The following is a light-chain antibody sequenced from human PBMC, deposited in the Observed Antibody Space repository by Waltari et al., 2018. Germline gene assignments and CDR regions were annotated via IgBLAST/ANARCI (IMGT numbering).Light chain of an antibody. V-gene: IGKV1-33*01. CDR1: QDIGGY. J-gene: IGKJ2*01. Sequence: DIQLTQSPSSLAASVGDRVTLTCWASQDIGGYLNWYQHQPGRAPKLLIYRTTILTTGVPSRFSGGASRTDYTLTITNLQPEDIATYYCQYYDNLPMFTFGPGTKVEIK. CDR3: QYYDNLPMFT. CDR2: RTT.